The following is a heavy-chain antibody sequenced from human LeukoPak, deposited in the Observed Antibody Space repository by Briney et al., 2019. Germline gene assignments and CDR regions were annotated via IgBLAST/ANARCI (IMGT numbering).Heavy chain of an antibody. D-gene: IGHD6-13*01. CDR2: ISFDGNNK. CDR3: ARDAGTWGYGYNFDY. Sequence: GGSLRLSCAASGFTFSSYGMHWVRQAPGKGLEWVAVISFDGNNKHYEDSVQGRFTISRDNSKKTLYLQMNRLRAEDTAVYYCARDAGTWGYGYNFDYWGQGTLVTVSS. CDR1: GFTFSSYG. V-gene: IGHV3-30*03. J-gene: IGHJ4*02.